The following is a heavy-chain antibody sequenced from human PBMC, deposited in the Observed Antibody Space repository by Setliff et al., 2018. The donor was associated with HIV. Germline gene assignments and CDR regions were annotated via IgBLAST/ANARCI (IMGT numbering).Heavy chain of an antibody. V-gene: IGHV4-30-4*08. CDR3: ARRTIFSYYFDF. CDR2: ISSSGST. CDR1: GGSVSSGDYY. J-gene: IGHJ4*02. Sequence: TLSLTCTVSGGSVSSGDYYYNWIRQSPGKGLEWLEYISSSGSTLYTPSLKSRIAISVDTSENQFSLKLYSVSAADTAFYYCARRTIFSYYFDFWGLGSLVTVSS.